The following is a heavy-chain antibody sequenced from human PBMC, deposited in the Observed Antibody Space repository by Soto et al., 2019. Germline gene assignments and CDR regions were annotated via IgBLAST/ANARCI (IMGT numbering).Heavy chain of an antibody. CDR3: ARGGWNYGPGPFEL. Sequence: QVQLVQSGTEVKTPGASVKVSCHASGYTFTNYGINWVRQAPGQGLEWMAWISAYNGKTHHAPFCQYRVTMTTDTPKRTAYMELTSLRSDATAVYYCARGGWNYGPGPFELWGQGTMVTVSS. V-gene: IGHV1-18*04. CDR1: GYTFTNYG. CDR2: ISAYNGKT. D-gene: IGHD1-7*01. J-gene: IGHJ3*01.